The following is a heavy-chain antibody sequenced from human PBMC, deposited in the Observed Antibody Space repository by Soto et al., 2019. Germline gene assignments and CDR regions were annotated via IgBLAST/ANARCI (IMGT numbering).Heavy chain of an antibody. Sequence: SETLSLTCTVSGGSISSYYCSWIRQPPAKGLEWIGNIYYSGSTNYNPSLKSRVTISVDTSTNQFSLKLTSVTAADTAVDYGARDKITGLVTWGRGTLVTVSS. CDR3: ARDKITGLVT. J-gene: IGHJ5*02. V-gene: IGHV4-59*12. D-gene: IGHD2-8*02. CDR1: GGSISSYY. CDR2: IYYSGST.